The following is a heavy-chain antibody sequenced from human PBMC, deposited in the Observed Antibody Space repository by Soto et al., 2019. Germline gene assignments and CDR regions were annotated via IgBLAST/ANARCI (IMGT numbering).Heavy chain of an antibody. Sequence: EVQLLESGGGLVQPGGSLRLSCVVSGFTFGSYAMSWVRQAPEKGPEWVAILGGNGFTTYYADSVKGRFTISVDKSTSPLFLHMNSLRADDTGVYYCATALRPTLNFFYYMDVWGRGTSVTVSS. V-gene: IGHV3-23*01. CDR3: ATALRPTLNFFYYMDV. CDR1: GFTFGSYA. D-gene: IGHD3-16*01. CDR2: LGGNGFTT. J-gene: IGHJ6*03.